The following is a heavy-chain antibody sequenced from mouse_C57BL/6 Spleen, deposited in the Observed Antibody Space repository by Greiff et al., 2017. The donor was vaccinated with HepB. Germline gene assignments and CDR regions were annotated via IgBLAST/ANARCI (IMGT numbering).Heavy chain of an antibody. CDR2: IYPGSGST. CDR1: GYTFTSYW. Sequence: QVHVKQPGAELVKPGASVKMSCKASGYTFTSYWITWVKQRPGQGLEWIGDIYPGSGSTNYNEKFKSKATLTVDTSSSTAYMQLSSLTSEDSAVYYCESSGRGPFAYWGRGTLDSVSA. D-gene: IGHD3-1*01. J-gene: IGHJ3*01. CDR3: ESSGRGPFAY. V-gene: IGHV1-55*01.